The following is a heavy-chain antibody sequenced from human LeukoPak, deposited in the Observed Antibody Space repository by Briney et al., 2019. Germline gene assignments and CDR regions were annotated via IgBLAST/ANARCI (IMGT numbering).Heavy chain of an antibody. CDR1: GGSISSYY. CDR3: ARGWYGQLDY. V-gene: IGHV4-59*08. CDR2: IYNSGNS. D-gene: IGHD6-19*01. Sequence: SETLSLTCTVSGGSISSYYWSWIRQPPGKGLEWIGYIYNSGNSNYNPSLKSRVTISVDTSKNQFSLKVSSVTAADTAVYYCARGWYGQLDYWGQGTLVTVSS. J-gene: IGHJ4*02.